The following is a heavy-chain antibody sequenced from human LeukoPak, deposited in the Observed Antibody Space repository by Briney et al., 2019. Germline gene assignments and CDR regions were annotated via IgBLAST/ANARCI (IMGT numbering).Heavy chain of an antibody. CDR2: IKTETDGGTT. Sequence: GGSLRLSCEASGFTLSSHWMSWVRQAPGKGLEWVAQIKTETDGGTTDYAAPVKGRFTISRDGSKNMVFLQMNSLKTDDTALYYCTWSGLKIESWGQGTLVTVSS. CDR1: GFTLSSHW. CDR3: TWSGLKIES. D-gene: IGHD3-3*01. V-gene: IGHV3-15*01. J-gene: IGHJ4*02.